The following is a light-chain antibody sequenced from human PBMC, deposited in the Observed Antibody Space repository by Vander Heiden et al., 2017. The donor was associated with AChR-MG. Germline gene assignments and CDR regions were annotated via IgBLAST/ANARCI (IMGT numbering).Light chain of an antibody. J-gene: IGKJ1*01. V-gene: IGKV3-20*01. CDR3: KQYGSSPRT. CDR2: GAS. CDR1: QSVSSSY. Sequence: EIVFTQSPGTLSLSPGERATLSCRASQSVSSSYLAWYQQKPGQAPRLLIYGASSRATGIPDRFSGSGSGTDFTLTISRLEPEEFAVYYCKQYGSSPRTFGQGTKVEIK.